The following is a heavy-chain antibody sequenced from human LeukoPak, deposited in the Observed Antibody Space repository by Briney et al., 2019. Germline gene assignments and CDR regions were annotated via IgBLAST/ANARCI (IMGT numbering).Heavy chain of an antibody. Sequence: GGSLRLSCAASGFTFSNYNMNWVRQAPGKALEWVSSITSSGTYIFYADSVKGRFTISRDNAKNSLYLQMNSLGPEDTAVYYCASAAGPLFWGQGTLVTVSS. J-gene: IGHJ4*02. CDR2: ITSSGTYI. D-gene: IGHD6-13*01. V-gene: IGHV3-21*01. CDR1: GFTFSNYN. CDR3: ASAAGPLF.